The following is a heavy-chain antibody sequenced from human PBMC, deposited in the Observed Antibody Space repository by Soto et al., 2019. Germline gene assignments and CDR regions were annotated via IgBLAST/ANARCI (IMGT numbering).Heavy chain of an antibody. CDR3: AAPLVVVMYPDY. V-gene: IGHV3-23*01. D-gene: IGHD3-22*01. CDR2: ISGSGGRT. CDR1: GFTFSSYA. J-gene: IGHJ4*02. Sequence: EVQLLESGGGLVQPGGSLRLSCAASGFTFSSYAMSWVRQSPGKGLEWVSAISGSGGRTYYADSVKGRFTISRDNSKNTLYLQMNSLRAEDTAVYYCAAPLVVVMYPDYWGQGTLVTVSS.